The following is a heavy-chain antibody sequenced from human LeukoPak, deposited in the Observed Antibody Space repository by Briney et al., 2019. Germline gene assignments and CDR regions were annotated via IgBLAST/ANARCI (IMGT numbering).Heavy chain of an antibody. CDR2: IYPGDSDT. CDR1: GYSFTNYW. CDR3: ARRDGTYPYYYGMDV. D-gene: IGHD1-14*01. V-gene: IGHV5-51*01. Sequence: GESLQISCQGSGYSFTNYWIGWVRQMPGKGLEWMGIIYPGDSDTRYSPSFQGQVTISADKSISTAYLQWSSLKASDTAMYYCARRDGTYPYYYGMDVWGQGTTVTVSS. J-gene: IGHJ6*02.